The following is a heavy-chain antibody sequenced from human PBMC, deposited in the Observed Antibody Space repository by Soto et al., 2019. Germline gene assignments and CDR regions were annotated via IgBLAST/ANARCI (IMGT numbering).Heavy chain of an antibody. CDR1: GFTFSSHS. Sequence: PGGSLRLSCAASGFTFSSHSINWVRQAPGKGLEWVSYISGSGATKYYADSVKGRFTISRDNARNSLYLQMSSLSDEDTAVYYCARAIRGFSYVVDYWGQGTLVTVSS. J-gene: IGHJ4*02. D-gene: IGHD5-18*01. CDR2: ISGSGATK. CDR3: ARAIRGFSYVVDY. V-gene: IGHV3-48*02.